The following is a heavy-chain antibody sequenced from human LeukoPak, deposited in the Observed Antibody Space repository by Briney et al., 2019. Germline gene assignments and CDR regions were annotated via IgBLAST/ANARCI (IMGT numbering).Heavy chain of an antibody. J-gene: IGHJ4*02. D-gene: IGHD2-15*01. CDR3: ASDCSGGSLRY. V-gene: IGHV3-48*01. Sequence: PGGSLRLSXEASGFSFSSYSMNWVRQAQGKGLEWISYISSGSSTIFYADSVKGRFTISRDNAKNSLYLQMNSLRAEDTAVYYCASDCSGGSLRYWGQGTLVTVSS. CDR1: GFSFSSYS. CDR2: ISSGSSTI.